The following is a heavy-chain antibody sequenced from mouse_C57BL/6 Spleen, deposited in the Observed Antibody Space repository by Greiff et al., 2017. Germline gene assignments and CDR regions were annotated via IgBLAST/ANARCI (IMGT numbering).Heavy chain of an antibody. CDR3: ARFNDYDGNYFDY. CDR2: ISPGSGNT. Sequence: QVQLQQSGPELVKPGASVKISCKASGYSFTSYYIHWVKQRPGQGLEWIGWISPGSGNTKYNEKFKGKATLTADTSTSTAYMQLSSLTSEDSAVYYCARFNDYDGNYFDYWGQGTTLTVSS. D-gene: IGHD2-4*01. CDR1: GYSFTSYY. V-gene: IGHV1-66*01. J-gene: IGHJ2*01.